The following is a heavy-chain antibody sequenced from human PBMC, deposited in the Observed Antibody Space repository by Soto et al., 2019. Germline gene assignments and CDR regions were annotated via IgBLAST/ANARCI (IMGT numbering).Heavy chain of an antibody. V-gene: IGHV4-4*02. J-gene: IGHJ4*02. CDR2: VYHSGNT. CDR1: GDSISNGHW. D-gene: IGHD3-3*02. Sequence: QVQLQESDPGLVKPSGTLSLTCTVSGDSISNGHWWSWVRQPPGKGLEWIGEVYHSGNTNYNPSLNSRVTISVDKSKNQFSLKLTSVTAADTAVYYCARSADLGAFLEWLRGYFDSWGQGTLVTVSS. CDR3: ARSADLGAFLEWLRGYFDS.